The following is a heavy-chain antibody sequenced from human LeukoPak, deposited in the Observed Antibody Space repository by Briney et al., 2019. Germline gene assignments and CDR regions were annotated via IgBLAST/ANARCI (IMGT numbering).Heavy chain of an antibody. Sequence: SETLSLTCTVSGGSISSYYWSWIRQPPGKGLEWIGYIYYSGSTNYNPSLKSRVTISVDTSKNQFSLKRSSVTAADTAVYYCARGGGGQYPYYYGMDVWGQGTTVTVSS. V-gene: IGHV4-59*01. CDR2: IYYSGST. D-gene: IGHD2-2*01. J-gene: IGHJ6*02. CDR3: ARGGGGQYPYYYGMDV. CDR1: GGSISSYY.